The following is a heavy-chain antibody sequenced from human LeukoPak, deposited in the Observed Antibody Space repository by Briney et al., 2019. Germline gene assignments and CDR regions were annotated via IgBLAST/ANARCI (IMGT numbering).Heavy chain of an antibody. V-gene: IGHV4-31*03. J-gene: IGHJ4*02. CDR1: GGSISSGGYY. Sequence: MPSETLSLTCTVSGGSISSGGYYWTWIRQHPGKGLEWIGYIYYSGSTYYNPSLKSRVTISVDTSKNQFSLKLSSVTAADTAVYYCARAAGSSGLDYWGQGTLVTVSS. CDR3: ARAAGSSGLDY. D-gene: IGHD3-22*01. CDR2: IYYSGST.